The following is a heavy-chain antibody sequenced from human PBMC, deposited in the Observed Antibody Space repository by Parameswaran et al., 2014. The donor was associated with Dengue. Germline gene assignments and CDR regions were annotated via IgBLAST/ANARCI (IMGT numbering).Heavy chain of an antibody. J-gene: IGHJ6*02. CDR2: IIPIFRAA. CDR1: ISNA. D-gene: IGHD3-9*01. V-gene: IGHV1-69*01. Sequence: ISNARLGATGPGQGLEWMGGIIPIFRAANYAQKFQDRVTITADDSTSTAYMELSSLRSEDTAVYYCARDRDYHYAGRYYNYAMNVWGQGTTVTVSS. CDR3: ARDRDYHYAGRYYNYAMNV.